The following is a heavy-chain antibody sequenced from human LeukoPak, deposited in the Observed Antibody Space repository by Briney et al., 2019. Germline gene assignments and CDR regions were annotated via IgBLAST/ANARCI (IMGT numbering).Heavy chain of an antibody. J-gene: IGHJ3*02. Sequence: GASVKVSCRASGYTFTSYGISWVRQAPGQGLEWMGWISAYNGNTNYAQKLQGRVTMTTDTSTSTAYMELRSLRSDDTAVYYCARVSKMVRGPPWNAFDIWGQGTMVTVSS. V-gene: IGHV1-18*01. CDR2: ISAYNGNT. CDR3: ARVSKMVRGPPWNAFDI. CDR1: GYTFTSYG. D-gene: IGHD3-10*01.